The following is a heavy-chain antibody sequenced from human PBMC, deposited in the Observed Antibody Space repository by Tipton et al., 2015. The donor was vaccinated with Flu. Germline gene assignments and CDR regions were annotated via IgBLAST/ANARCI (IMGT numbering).Heavy chain of an antibody. V-gene: IGHV4-34*01. Sequence: LRLSCAVYGGSFSGYYWNWIRQPPGKGLEWIGEINHSGNTYYNSSLKSRVTISIDTSNNQFSLRLVSVTATDTAVYYCARRDYSNYVSEPKNWFDPWGQGTLVTVSS. CDR3: ARRDYSNYVSEPKNWFDP. CDR2: INHSGNT. J-gene: IGHJ5*02. CDR1: GGSFSGYY. D-gene: IGHD4-11*01.